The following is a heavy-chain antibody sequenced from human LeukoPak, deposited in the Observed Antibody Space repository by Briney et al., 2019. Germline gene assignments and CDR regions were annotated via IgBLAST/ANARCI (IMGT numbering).Heavy chain of an antibody. V-gene: IGHV3-30-3*01. D-gene: IGHD2/OR15-2a*01. Sequence: GGSLRLSCAASGFTFSSYAMHWVRQAPGKGLEWVAVISYDGSNKYYADSVKGRFTISKDNAKNTVYLQMNNLRAEDTAVYYCVSFYEAYWGRGTLVTVSS. CDR1: GFTFSSYA. CDR2: ISYDGSNK. CDR3: VSFYEAY. J-gene: IGHJ4*02.